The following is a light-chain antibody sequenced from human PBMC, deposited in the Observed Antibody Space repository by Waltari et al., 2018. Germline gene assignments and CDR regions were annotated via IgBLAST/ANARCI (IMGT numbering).Light chain of an antibody. CDR3: SSRTGSSTLYV. J-gene: IGLJ1*01. CDR2: AVY. Sequence: QSALTQPASVSGSPGQSTTISCTGTCIDVGGYNYVSCYQHHPGKAPNLMLYAVYNRPSGVSTRFSGSKSGNTASLPISGLQAEDEADYYCSSRTGSSTLYVFGTGTKVTVL. CDR1: CIDVGGYNY. V-gene: IGLV2-14*01.